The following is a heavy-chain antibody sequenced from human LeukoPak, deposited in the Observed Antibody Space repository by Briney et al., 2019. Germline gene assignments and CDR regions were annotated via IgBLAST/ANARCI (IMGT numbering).Heavy chain of an antibody. J-gene: IGHJ6*03. D-gene: IGHD1-14*01. CDR3: ARAKNTGPYYYYYYMDV. Sequence: SETLSLTCTVSGGSISSYYWSWIRQPPGKGLEWIGYIYYSGSTNYNPSLKSRVTISVDTSKNQFSLKLSSMTAADTAVYYCARAKNTGPYYYYYYMDVWGKGTTVTVSS. CDR2: IYYSGST. CDR1: GGSISSYY. V-gene: IGHV4-59*01.